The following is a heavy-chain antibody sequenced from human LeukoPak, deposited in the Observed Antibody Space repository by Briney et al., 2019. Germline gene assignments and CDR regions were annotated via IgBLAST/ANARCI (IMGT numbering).Heavy chain of an antibody. J-gene: IGHJ4*02. CDR2: IYYSWST. Sequence: SETLSLTCTVSGGSISSYYWSWLRQPPGKGLEWVGYIYYSWSTNYTPSIKSRVTISVDTSKNQFSLKLSSVPAADTALYYCARLEAKGRSNLFDYWGQGTLVTVSS. CDR3: ARLEAKGRSNLFDY. D-gene: IGHD4-11*01. CDR1: GGSISSYY. V-gene: IGHV4-59*08.